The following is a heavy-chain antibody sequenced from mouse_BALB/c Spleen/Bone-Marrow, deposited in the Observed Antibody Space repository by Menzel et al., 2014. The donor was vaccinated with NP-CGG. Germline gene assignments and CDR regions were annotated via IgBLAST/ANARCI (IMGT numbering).Heavy chain of an antibody. CDR3: ARWNYGSSRYYAMDY. CDR2: ISYSGST. J-gene: IGHJ4*01. CDR1: GYSITSXYA. V-gene: IGHV3-2*02. Sequence: EVQLQQSGPGLVKPSQSLSLTCTVTGYSITSXYAWNWIRQFPGNKLEWMGYISYSGSTSYNPFLKSRISITRDTSKNQFFLQLNSVTTEDTATYYCARWNYGSSRYYAMDYWGQGTSVTVSS. D-gene: IGHD1-1*01.